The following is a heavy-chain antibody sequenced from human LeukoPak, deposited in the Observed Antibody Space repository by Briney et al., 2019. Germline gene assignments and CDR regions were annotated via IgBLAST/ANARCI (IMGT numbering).Heavy chain of an antibody. V-gene: IGHV3-33*01. CDR3: ARVDYSRTPYYYYYMDV. J-gene: IGHJ6*03. CDR1: GFTFSSYS. D-gene: IGHD4-11*01. CDR2: IWYDGSNK. Sequence: PGRSLRLSCAASGFTFSSYSMHWVRQAPGKGLEWVAGIWYDGSNKYYADSVKGRVTISRDNSKNTLYLQMNSLRSEDTAVYYCARVDYSRTPYYYYYMDVWGKGTTVTVSS.